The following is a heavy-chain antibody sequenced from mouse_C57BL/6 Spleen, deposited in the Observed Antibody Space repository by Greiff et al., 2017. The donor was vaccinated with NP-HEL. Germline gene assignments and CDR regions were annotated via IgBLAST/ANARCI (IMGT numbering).Heavy chain of an antibody. D-gene: IGHD1-1*01. CDR1: EYEFPSHD. CDR2: INSDGGST. Sequence: EVKLQESGGGLVQPGESLKLSCESNEYEFPSHDMSWVRKTPEKRLELVAAINSDGGSTYYPDTMERRFIISRDNTKKTLYLQMSSLRSEDTALYYCARHVSYYGSPWFAYWGQGTLVTVSA. CDR3: ARHVSYYGSPWFAY. V-gene: IGHV5-2*01. J-gene: IGHJ3*01.